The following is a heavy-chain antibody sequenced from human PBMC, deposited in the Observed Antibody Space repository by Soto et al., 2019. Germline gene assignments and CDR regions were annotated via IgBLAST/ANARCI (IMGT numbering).Heavy chain of an antibody. Sequence: QVQLVESGGGVVQPGRSLRLSCAASGFTFSYHALNWVRQAPGKGLEWVAVISYDGNNKYIAEAVKGRLTISRDNPKNTVSLQMMSMRTEDTAMYFCARGTTTSALSVMDVWGQGTTVTVSS. CDR1: GFTFSYHA. CDR2: ISYDGNNK. J-gene: IGHJ6*02. D-gene: IGHD1-1*01. V-gene: IGHV3-30-3*01. CDR3: ARGTTTSALSVMDV.